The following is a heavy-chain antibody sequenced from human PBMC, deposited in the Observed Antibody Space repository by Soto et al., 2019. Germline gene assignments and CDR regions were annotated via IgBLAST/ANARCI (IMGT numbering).Heavy chain of an antibody. V-gene: IGHV3-30*18. D-gene: IGHD2-21*02. CDR3: ANDDTAAFDI. CDR2: ISYDGSNK. CDR1: GFTFSSYG. Sequence: LRLSCAASGFTFSSYGMHWVRQAPGKGLEWVAVISYDGSNKYYADSVKGRFTISRDNSKNTLYLQMNSLRAEDTAVYYCANDDTAAFDIWAKGQWSPSPQ. J-gene: IGHJ3*02.